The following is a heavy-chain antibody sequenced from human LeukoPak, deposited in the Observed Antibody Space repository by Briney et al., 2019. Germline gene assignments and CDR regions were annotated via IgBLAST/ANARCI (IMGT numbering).Heavy chain of an antibody. CDR1: GYSISSGYY. Sequence: SETLSLTCAVSGYSISSGYYWGWFRQPPGKGLEWIGSIYHSGSTYYNPSLKSRVTISVDTSKNQFSLKLSSVTAADTAVYYCARDLNYYDSSGFWDYWGQGTLVTVSS. D-gene: IGHD3-22*01. V-gene: IGHV4-38-2*02. CDR3: ARDLNYYDSSGFWDY. J-gene: IGHJ4*02. CDR2: IYHSGST.